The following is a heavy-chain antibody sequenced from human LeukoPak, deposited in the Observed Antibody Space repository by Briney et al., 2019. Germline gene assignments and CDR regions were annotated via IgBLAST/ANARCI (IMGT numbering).Heavy chain of an antibody. J-gene: IGHJ5*02. CDR1: GFTFSSYI. Sequence: GGSLRLSCAASGFTFSSYIMNWVRQAPGKGLEWVSYISSSSSTTYYADSVKGRFTISRDNAKNTLYLQMNSLRAEDTAVYYCARGRSLGYCSGGSCLRPFDPWGQGTLVTVSS. V-gene: IGHV3-48*04. D-gene: IGHD2-15*01. CDR2: ISSSSSTT. CDR3: ARGRSLGYCSGGSCLRPFDP.